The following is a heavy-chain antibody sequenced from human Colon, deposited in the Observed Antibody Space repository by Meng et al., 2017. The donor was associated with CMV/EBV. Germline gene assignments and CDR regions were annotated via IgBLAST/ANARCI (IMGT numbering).Heavy chain of an antibody. D-gene: IGHD3/OR15-3a*01. V-gene: IGHV1-2*02. CDR3: ARAHNDYWTGYLDGFDI. CDR2: VNPKNGGT. CDR1: GYTFSDYH. J-gene: IGHJ3*02. Sequence: ASVKVSCKASGYTFSDYHMHWVRQAPGQGLEWMGWVNPKNGGTQYAQRFRGRVTMTRDTSTSTAFMELSSLRSDDTAVYYCARAHNDYWTGYLDGFDIWGQGTRVTVSS.